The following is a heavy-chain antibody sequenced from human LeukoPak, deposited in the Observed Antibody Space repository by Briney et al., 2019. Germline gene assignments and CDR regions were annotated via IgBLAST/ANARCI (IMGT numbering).Heavy chain of an antibody. Sequence: ASVKVSCKASGYTLTSYYIHWVRQAPGHEFEWMGVFNPRDGSTSYSHKFAGRATVTRDTSTSTVHMELSGLRSEDTAVYYCARDQEAFDYWGQGTLVTVSS. CDR1: GYTLTSYY. J-gene: IGHJ4*02. CDR3: ARDQEAFDY. V-gene: IGHV1-46*01. CDR2: FNPRDGST.